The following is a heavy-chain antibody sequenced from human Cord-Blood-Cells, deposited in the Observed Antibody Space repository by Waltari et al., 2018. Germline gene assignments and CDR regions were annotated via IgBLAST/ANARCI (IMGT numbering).Heavy chain of an antibody. V-gene: IGHV1-69*06. D-gene: IGHD3-10*01. CDR2: ISPIFGTA. J-gene: IGHJ4*02. Sequence: QVQLVQSGAEVKKTGSLVKVSCKASGGTFSSYAISWVRQVPGQGLEWLGGISPIFGTANYAQKFQGRVTITADKSTSTAYIELSSLGSEDTAVYYCAGDPSGSYYRSFDHWGQGTLVTVSS. CDR3: AGDPSGSYYRSFDH. CDR1: GGTFSSYA.